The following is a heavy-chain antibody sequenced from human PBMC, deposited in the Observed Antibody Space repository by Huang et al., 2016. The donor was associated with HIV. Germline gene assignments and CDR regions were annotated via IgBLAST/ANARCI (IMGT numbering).Heavy chain of an antibody. J-gene: IGHJ4*02. D-gene: IGHD6-13*01. CDR1: GGTFSTYT. V-gene: IGHV1-69*01. Sequence: QVQLEQSGAEVKKPGYSVKRSCKAYGGTFSTYTFSWVRQAPGQGLEGMGGEIPVFCASNYAQKFQARVTYTTDEPTNTAYMELNNLTSEDTAVYYCARDDRQQLVYWGRGTLVAVSS. CDR3: ARDDRQQLVY. CDR2: EIPVFCAS.